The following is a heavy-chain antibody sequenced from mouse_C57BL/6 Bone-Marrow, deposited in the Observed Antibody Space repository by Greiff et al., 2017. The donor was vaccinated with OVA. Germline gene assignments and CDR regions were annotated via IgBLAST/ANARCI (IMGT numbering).Heavy chain of an antibody. CDR3: ARSGIGVYFDY. J-gene: IGHJ2*01. D-gene: IGHD4-1*01. V-gene: IGHV7-3*01. Sequence: EVQLVESGGGLVQPGGSLSLSCAASGFTFTDYYMSWVRQPPGKALEWLGFIRNKANGYTTEYSASVKGRFTISRDNSQSILYLQMNALRAEDSATYYCARSGIGVYFDYWGQGTTLTVSS. CDR2: IRNKANGYTT. CDR1: GFTFTDYY.